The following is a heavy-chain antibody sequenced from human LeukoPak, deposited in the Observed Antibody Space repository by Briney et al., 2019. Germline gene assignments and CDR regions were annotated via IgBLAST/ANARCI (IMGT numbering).Heavy chain of an antibody. CDR2: ISSSSSYT. CDR3: ARDTAELSYCGMDV. D-gene: IGHD1-26*01. J-gene: IGHJ6*02. Sequence: GGSLRLSCAASGFTFSDYYMSWIRQAPGKGLEWVSYISSSSSYTNYADSVKGRFTISRDNAKNSLYLQMNSLRAEDTAVYYCARDTAELSYCGMDVWGQGTTVTVSS. CDR1: GFTFSDYY. V-gene: IGHV3-11*06.